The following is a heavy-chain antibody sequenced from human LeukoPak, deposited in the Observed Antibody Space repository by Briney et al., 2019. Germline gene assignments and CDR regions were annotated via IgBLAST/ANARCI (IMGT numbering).Heavy chain of an antibody. Sequence: SETLSLTCTVSGGSISSGGYYWSWIRQHPGTGLEWIGYIYYSGSTYYNPSLKSRVTISVDTSKNQFSLKLSSVTAADTAVYYCAKARFEDWFDPWGQGTLVTVSS. CDR1: GGSISSGGYY. CDR2: IYYSGST. CDR3: AKARFEDWFDP. V-gene: IGHV4-31*03. D-gene: IGHD3-3*01. J-gene: IGHJ5*02.